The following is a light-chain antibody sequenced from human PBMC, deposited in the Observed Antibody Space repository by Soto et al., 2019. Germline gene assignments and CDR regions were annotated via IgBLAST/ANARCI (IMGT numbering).Light chain of an antibody. CDR2: LTF. J-gene: IGKJ2*01. Sequence: DIVMTQSPLSLPVTPGEPASISCRSSQSLLHSDGYTYMDWYLQKPGQSPQVLIYLTFNRASGVPDRFSGSGSGTDFTLKISRVEAEDAGVYYCMQALQTPYTFGQGTKREIK. CDR3: MQALQTPYT. CDR1: QSLLHSDGYTY. V-gene: IGKV2-28*01.